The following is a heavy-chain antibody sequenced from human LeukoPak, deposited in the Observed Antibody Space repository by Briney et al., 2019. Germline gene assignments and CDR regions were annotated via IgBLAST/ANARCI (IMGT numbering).Heavy chain of an antibody. CDR1: GFIFNNYA. D-gene: IGHD7-27*01. CDR2: ISNSVST. J-gene: IGHJ4*02. CDR3: ARRVEKIWGSPFDC. Sequence: GGSLRLSCVASGFIFNNYAMSWVRQAPGKGPEWVSGISNSVSTYYADSVKGRFTISRDNSKNTLFLQVNSLRAEDTALYYCARRVEKIWGSPFDCWGQGTLVTVSS. V-gene: IGHV3-23*01.